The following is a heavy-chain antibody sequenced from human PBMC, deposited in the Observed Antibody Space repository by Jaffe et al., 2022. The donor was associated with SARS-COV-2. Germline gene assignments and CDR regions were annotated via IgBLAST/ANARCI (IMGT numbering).Heavy chain of an antibody. CDR2: ISYDGSNK. CDR1: GFTFSSYG. D-gene: IGHD5-12*01. V-gene: IGHV3-30*18. CDR3: AKLEWLRLLPATDYYGMDV. J-gene: IGHJ6*02. Sequence: QVQLVESGGGVVQPGRSLRLSCAASGFTFSSYGMHWVRQAPGKGLEWVAVISYDGSNKYYADSVKGRFTISRDNSKNTLYLQMNSLRAEDTAVYYCAKLEWLRLLPATDYYGMDVWGQGTTVTVSS.